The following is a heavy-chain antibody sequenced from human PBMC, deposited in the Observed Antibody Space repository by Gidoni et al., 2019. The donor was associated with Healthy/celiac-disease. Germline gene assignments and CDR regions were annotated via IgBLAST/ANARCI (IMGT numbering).Heavy chain of an antibody. D-gene: IGHD2-2*01. CDR2: TYYRSKWYN. CDR3: AREDIVVVPAALPRYGMDV. Sequence: HVQLQQSGPGLVKPSQTLSLTCAISGDSVPSNSAAWTWSWHSPSRGLEWLGRTYYRSKWYNDYAVSVKSRITINPDTSKNQFSPQLNSVSPEDTAVYYCAREDIVVVPAALPRYGMDVWGQGTTVTVSS. CDR1: GDSVPSNSAA. V-gene: IGHV6-1*01. J-gene: IGHJ6*02.